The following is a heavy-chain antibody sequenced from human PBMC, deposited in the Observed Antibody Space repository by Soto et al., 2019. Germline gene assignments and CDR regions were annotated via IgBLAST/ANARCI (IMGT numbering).Heavy chain of an antibody. V-gene: IGHV3-23*01. D-gene: IGHD5-18*01. CDR3: AGSIYSDADGYLDY. J-gene: IGHJ4*02. CDR2: ISGSGGST. CDR1: GFTFSSYA. Sequence: GGSLRLSCAASGFTFSSYAMSWVRQAPGKGLEWVSAISGSGGSTYYADSVKGRFTISRDNSKNTLYLQMNSLRAEDTAVYYCAGSIYSDADGYLDYWGQGTLVTVSS.